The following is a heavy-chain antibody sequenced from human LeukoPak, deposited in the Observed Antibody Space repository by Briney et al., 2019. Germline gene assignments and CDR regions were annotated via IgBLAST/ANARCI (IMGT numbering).Heavy chain of an antibody. CDR3: AREVYSSGQEIAFDI. D-gene: IGHD6-19*01. V-gene: IGHV4-34*01. J-gene: IGHJ3*02. Sequence: GSLRLPCAASGFTFSSYSMNWVRQAPGKGLEWIGEINHSGSTNYNPSLKSRVTISVDTSKNQFSLKLSSVTAADTAVYYCAREVYSSGQEIAFDIWGQGTMVTVSS. CDR1: GFTFSSYS. CDR2: INHSGST.